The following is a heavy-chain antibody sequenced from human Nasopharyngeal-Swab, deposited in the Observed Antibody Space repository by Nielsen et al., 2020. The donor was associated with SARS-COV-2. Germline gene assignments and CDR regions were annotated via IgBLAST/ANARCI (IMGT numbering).Heavy chain of an antibody. CDR2: ISYDGSNK. Sequence: GGSLRLSCAASGFTFSSYAMHWVRQAPGKGLEWVAVISYDGSNKYYADSVKGRVTISRDNSKNTLYLQMNSLRAEDTAVYYCARGGDIVVVQDAFDIWGQGTMVTVSS. V-gene: IGHV3-30*04. J-gene: IGHJ3*02. CDR3: ARGGDIVVVQDAFDI. D-gene: IGHD2-2*01. CDR1: GFTFSSYA.